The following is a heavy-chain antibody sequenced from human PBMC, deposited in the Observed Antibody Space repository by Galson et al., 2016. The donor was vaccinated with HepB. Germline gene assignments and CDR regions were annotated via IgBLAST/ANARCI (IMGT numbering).Heavy chain of an antibody. CDR1: GGTIDSYY. CDR2: IYRGGSA. CDR3: ASSVPAAMPASLNFDY. J-gene: IGHJ4*02. D-gene: IGHD2-2*01. V-gene: IGHV4-4*07. Sequence: SETLSLTCSVSGGTIDSYYWSWIRQPAGKGLEWIGRIYRGGSADYNPSLKSRVSMSVDTSKNQVSLKLTFVTAADTAVYYCASSVPAAMPASLNFDYWGQGTLVTVSS.